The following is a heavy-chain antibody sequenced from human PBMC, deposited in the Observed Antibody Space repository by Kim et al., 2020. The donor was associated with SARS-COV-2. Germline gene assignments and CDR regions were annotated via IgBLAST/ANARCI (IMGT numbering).Heavy chain of an antibody. CDR3: ARAGDAYNHYFDY. Sequence: GGSLRLSCAVSGFSVSSNYITWVRQAPGKGLEWVSLIYSGGRTNYADSVKGRFTISRHNSENTVYLQMNGLRTEDTAVYYCARAGDAYNHYFDYWGQGTLVTVSS. V-gene: IGHV3-53*04. CDR1: GFSVSSNY. J-gene: IGHJ4*02. CDR2: IYSGGRT. D-gene: IGHD3-10*01.